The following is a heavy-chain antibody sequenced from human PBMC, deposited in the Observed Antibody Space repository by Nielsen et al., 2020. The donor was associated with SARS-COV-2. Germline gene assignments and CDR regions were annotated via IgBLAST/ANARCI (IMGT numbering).Heavy chain of an antibody. CDR3: AREGRLLWVGEVRGSPKNFNGMDV. CDR1: GGTFSSYA. J-gene: IGHJ6*02. Sequence: SVKVSCKASGGTFSSYAISWVRQAPGQGIEWMGWIIPIFGTANYAQKFQGRVTITADKSTSTAYMELSSLRSEDTAVYYCAREGRLLWVGEVRGSPKNFNGMDVWGQGTSVTVSS. D-gene: IGHD3-10*01. V-gene: IGHV1-69*06. CDR2: IIPIFGTA.